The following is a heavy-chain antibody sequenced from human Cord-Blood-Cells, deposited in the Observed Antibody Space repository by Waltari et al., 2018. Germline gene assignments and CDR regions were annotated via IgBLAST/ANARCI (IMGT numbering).Heavy chain of an antibody. D-gene: IGHD3-9*01. CDR1: GGSIRSYY. CDR3: ARDGILTGSNDAFDI. CDR2: IYYSGST. Sequence: QVQLQESGPGLVKPSETLSLTCTVSGGSIRSYYWSWIRQPPGKGLEWIGYIYYSGSTNYNPYLKSRVTISVDTSKNQFSLKLSSVTAADTAVYYCARDGILTGSNDAFDIWGQGTMVTVSS. V-gene: IGHV4-59*01. J-gene: IGHJ3*02.